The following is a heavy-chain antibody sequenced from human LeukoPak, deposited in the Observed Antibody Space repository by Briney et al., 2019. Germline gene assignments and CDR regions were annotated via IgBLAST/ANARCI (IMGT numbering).Heavy chain of an antibody. CDR3: ARGRRDGYNSVAFDI. CDR1: GYSISSISSTYY. Sequence: SETLSLTCTVSGYSISSISSTYYWGWVRQSPGKRLEWIGSSIYHSGSTNYNPSLKSRVTISVDTSKNQFSLKLSSVTAADTAVYYCARGRRDGYNSVAFDIWGQGTMVTVSS. V-gene: IGHV4-38-2*02. CDR2: SIYHSGST. D-gene: IGHD5-24*01. J-gene: IGHJ3*02.